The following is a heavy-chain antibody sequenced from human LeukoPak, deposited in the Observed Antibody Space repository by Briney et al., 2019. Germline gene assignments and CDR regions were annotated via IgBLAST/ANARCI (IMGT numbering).Heavy chain of an antibody. CDR2: IYYSGST. D-gene: IGHD3-10*01. J-gene: IGHJ4*02. CDR1: GGSISSYY. CDR3: ARGRISYYGSGSYVYFDY. V-gene: IGHV4-59*12. Sequence: SETLSLTCTVSGGSISSYYWSWIRQPPGKGLEWIGYIYYSGSTNYNPSLKSRVTISVDTSKNQFSLKLSSVTAADTAVYYCARGRISYYGSGSYVYFDYWGQGTLVTVSS.